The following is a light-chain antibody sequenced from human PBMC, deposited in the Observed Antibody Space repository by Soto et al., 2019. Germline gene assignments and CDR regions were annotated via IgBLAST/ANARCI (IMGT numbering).Light chain of an antibody. CDR2: WAS. J-gene: IGKJ1*01. CDR3: QQYYSTPQT. CDR1: QSVLYSSNNKNY. Sequence: DIVMTQSPDSLAVSLGERATINCKSSQSVLYSSNNKNYLAWYQQKPGQPPKLVIYWASTRESGVSDRFSGSGSGTDFTLTISSLLAEDAAVYYCQQYYSTPQTFGQGTKVEIK. V-gene: IGKV4-1*01.